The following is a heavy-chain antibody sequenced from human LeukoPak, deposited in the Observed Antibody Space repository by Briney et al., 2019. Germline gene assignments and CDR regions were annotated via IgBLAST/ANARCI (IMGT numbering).Heavy chain of an antibody. J-gene: IGHJ4*02. CDR1: GGSFSGYY. CDR2: INHSGST. V-gene: IGHV4-34*01. Sequence: SETLSLTCAVYGGSFSGYYWSWIRQPPGKGLEWIGEINHSGSTNYNPSLKSRVTISVDTSKNQFSLKLSSVTAADTAVYYCARGRVPSELMVRAVINVYYFDYWGQGTLVTVSS. CDR3: ARGRVPSELMVRAVINVYYFDY. D-gene: IGHD3-10*01.